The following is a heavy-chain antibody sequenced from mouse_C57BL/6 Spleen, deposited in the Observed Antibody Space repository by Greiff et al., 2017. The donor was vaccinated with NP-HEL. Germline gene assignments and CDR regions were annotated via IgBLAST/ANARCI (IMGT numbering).Heavy chain of an antibody. Sequence: QVQLQQSGAELVKPGASVKLSCKASGYTFTSYWMQWVKQRPGQGLEWIGEIDPSDSYTNYNQKFKGKATLTVDTSSSTAYMQLSSLTSEDSAVYYCARVARYFDVWGTGTTVTVSS. V-gene: IGHV1-50*01. D-gene: IGHD1-1*01. J-gene: IGHJ1*03. CDR1: GYTFTSYW. CDR3: ARVARYFDV. CDR2: IDPSDSYT.